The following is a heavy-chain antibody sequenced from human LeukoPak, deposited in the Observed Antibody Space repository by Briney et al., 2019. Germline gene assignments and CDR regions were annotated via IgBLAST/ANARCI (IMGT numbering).Heavy chain of an antibody. D-gene: IGHD1-26*01. CDR1: GGSISIYY. CDR2: IYYSGST. V-gene: IGHV4-59*01. Sequence: PSETLSLTCTVSGGSISIYYWSWIRQPPGKGLEWIGYIYYSGSTNYNPSLKGRVTISVDTSKNQFSLKLSSVTAADTAVYYCARTGYSGSYHDYWGQGTLVTVSS. J-gene: IGHJ4*02. CDR3: ARTGYSGSYHDY.